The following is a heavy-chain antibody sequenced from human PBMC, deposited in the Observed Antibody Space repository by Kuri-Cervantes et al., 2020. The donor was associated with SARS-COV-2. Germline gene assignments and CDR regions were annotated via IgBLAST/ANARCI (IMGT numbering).Heavy chain of an antibody. J-gene: IGHJ4*02. CDR3: ARDGGHGGQFDY. D-gene: IGHD4-23*01. Sequence: GESLKISCTVSGFTLSSYHMSWVRQAPGKGPEWISYISITSGAIYYTDSVKGRFTISRDNAKNSLYLQLNSLRANDTAVYYCARDGGHGGQFDYWGQGTRVTVSS. CDR1: GFTLSSYH. CDR2: ISITSGAI. V-gene: IGHV3-48*01.